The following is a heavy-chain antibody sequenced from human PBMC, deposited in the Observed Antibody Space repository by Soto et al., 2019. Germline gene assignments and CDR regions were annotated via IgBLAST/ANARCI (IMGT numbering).Heavy chain of an antibody. CDR2: INPNSGGT. V-gene: IGHV1-2*04. CDR3: ARAEDYSDSRGSAGQYYGMDV. D-gene: IGHD3-22*01. Sequence: ASLKVYCKTSVYTFTGYHMHCVRQAPGQGLEWMGWINPNSGGTNYAQKFQDWVTMTRDTSISTVYMELSKLTFDDTAVYYCARAEDYSDSRGSAGQYYGMDVWGQGTTVTVSS. J-gene: IGHJ6*02. CDR1: VYTFTGYH.